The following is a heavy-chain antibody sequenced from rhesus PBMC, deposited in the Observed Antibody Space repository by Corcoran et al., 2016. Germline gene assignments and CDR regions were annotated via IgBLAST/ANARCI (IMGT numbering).Heavy chain of an antibody. Sequence: QLQLQESGPGLVKPSETLSLTCAVSGGSLSRTFCSCIRQPPVKALGWIGRISGSRGNTDFNPALKSRVTISRDTAKNQFYLKMSSVTAADTAVYFCARDGGFEYSGYSYYFDYWGQGVLVTVSS. CDR1: GGSLSRTF. J-gene: IGHJ4*01. V-gene: IGHV4-173*01. CDR3: ARDGGFEYSGYSYYFDY. CDR2: ISGSRGNT. D-gene: IGHD5-24*01.